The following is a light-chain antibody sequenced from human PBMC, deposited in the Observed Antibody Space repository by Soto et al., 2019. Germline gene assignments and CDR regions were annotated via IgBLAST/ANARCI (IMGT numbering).Light chain of an antibody. CDR1: GTDVGQYNY. J-gene: IGLJ1*01. CDR3: GSYATSDTFV. Sequence: QSVLTQPPSASGSPGQSVTISCTGAGTDVGQYNYVSWYQQHPGKAPKLLIHHVSRRPSGVPARFSGSKSGNTASLTVSGLQAEDEADYYCGSYATSDTFVFGTGTKVTVL. CDR2: HVS. V-gene: IGLV2-8*01.